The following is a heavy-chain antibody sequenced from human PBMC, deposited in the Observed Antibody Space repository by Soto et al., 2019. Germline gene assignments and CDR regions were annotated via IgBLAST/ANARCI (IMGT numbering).Heavy chain of an antibody. V-gene: IGHV4-30-2*01. Sequence: QVQLQESGSGLVKPSQTLSLTCAVSGGSISSGGYSWSWIRQPPGKGLEWIGYIYHSGSIYYNPSLKSRVTISVDRSTNQFSLKLSSVTAADTAVYYCAGLPLLWGQGTLVTVSS. J-gene: IGHJ4*02. CDR2: IYHSGSI. CDR1: GGSISSGGYS. D-gene: IGHD2-15*01. CDR3: AGLPLL.